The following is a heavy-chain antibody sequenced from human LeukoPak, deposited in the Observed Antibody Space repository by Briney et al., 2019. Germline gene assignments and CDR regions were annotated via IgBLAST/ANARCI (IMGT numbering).Heavy chain of an antibody. Sequence: GSLRLSCAASGFTFSSYGMSWVRQPPGKGLEWIGEINHSGSTSYNPSLKSRVTISVDTSKNQFSLRLISVTAADTAVYYCAREGGYLQLRYFDYWGQGTLVTVSS. CDR2: INHSGST. J-gene: IGHJ4*02. D-gene: IGHD5-24*01. CDR3: AREGGYLQLRYFDY. CDR1: GFTFSSYG. V-gene: IGHV4-34*01.